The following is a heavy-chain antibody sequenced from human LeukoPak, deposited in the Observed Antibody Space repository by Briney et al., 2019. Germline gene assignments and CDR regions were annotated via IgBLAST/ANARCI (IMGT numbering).Heavy chain of an antibody. CDR1: GFTFSSYW. CDR3: VRDRGFGADDY. V-gene: IGHV3-74*01. J-gene: IGHJ4*02. D-gene: IGHD3-10*01. CDR2: INSDGSST. Sequence: PGGSLRLSCAASGFTFSSYWMHWVRQAPGKGLVWVSRINSDGSSTSYADSVKGRFTISRDNAKNSLYLQMSSLRAEDTAVYYCVRDRGFGADDYWGQGTLVTVSS.